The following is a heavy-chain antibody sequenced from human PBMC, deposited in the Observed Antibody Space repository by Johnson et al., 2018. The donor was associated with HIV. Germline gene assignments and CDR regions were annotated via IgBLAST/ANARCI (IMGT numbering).Heavy chain of an antibody. J-gene: IGHJ3*02. CDR3: ARWVGDIVVVPAAADAFDI. Sequence: VQLVESGGGPVQSGGSLRLSCEASGFTLDDYGMTWVRQAPGKGLEWVSVIYSGGSTGYADSVKGRFTISRDNAKNSLYLQMNSLRAEDTALYYCARWVGDIVVVPAAADAFDIWGQGTMVTVSS. CDR1: GFTLDDYG. V-gene: IGHV3-20*04. D-gene: IGHD2-2*01. CDR2: IYSGGST.